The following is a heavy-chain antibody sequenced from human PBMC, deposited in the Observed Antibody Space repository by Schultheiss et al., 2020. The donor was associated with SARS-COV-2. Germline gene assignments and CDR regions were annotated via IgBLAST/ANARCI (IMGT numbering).Heavy chain of an antibody. CDR3: ARQDSSAEGGWFDP. CDR1: GGSISSSSYY. CDR2: IYYSGST. J-gene: IGHJ5*02. Sequence: SQTLSLTCTVSGGSISSSSYYWGWIRQPPGKGLEWIGSIYYSGSTYYNPSLKSRVTISVDTSKNQFSLKLSSVTAADTAVYYCARQDSSAEGGWFDPWGQGTLVTVSS. V-gene: IGHV4-39*01. D-gene: IGHD3-22*01.